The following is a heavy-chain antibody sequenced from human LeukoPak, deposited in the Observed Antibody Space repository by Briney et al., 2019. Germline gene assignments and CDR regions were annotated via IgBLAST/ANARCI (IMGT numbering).Heavy chain of an antibody. V-gene: IGHV3-66*04. D-gene: IGHD6-19*01. CDR3: AKRSGYTTGWFFDF. J-gene: IGHJ4*02. CDR1: GFTVSSNY. CDR2: IYSGGST. Sequence: GGSLRLSCAASGFTVSSNYMSWVRQAPGKGLEWVSVIYSGGSTYYADSVKGRFTISRDNSKNTLYLQMNSLRAEDTAVFYCAKRSGYTTGWFFDFWGQGTLVTVSS.